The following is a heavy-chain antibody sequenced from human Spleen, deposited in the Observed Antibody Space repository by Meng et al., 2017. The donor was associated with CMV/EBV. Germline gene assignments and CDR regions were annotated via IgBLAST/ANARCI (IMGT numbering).Heavy chain of an antibody. J-gene: IGHJ3*02. Sequence: GESLKISCAASGFTFSSYAMSWVRQAPGKGLEWVSAISGSGGSTYYADSVKGRFTISRDNSKNTLYLQMNSLRAEDTAVYYCAKDNGYSSSSPDAFDIWGQGTMVTVSS. CDR1: GFTFSSYA. V-gene: IGHV3-23*01. D-gene: IGHD6-6*01. CDR3: AKDNGYSSSSPDAFDI. CDR2: ISGSGGST.